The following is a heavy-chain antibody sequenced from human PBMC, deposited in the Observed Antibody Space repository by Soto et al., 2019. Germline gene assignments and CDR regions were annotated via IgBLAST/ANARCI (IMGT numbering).Heavy chain of an antibody. CDR2: ICTSSNTI. D-gene: IGHD3-3*01. V-gene: IGHV3-48*01. J-gene: IGHJ3*02. CDR3: VRDWSYAFEI. CDR1: GFTFSSYI. Sequence: EVQLVESGGGLVQPGGSLRLSCATSGFTFSSYIMHWVRQAPGKGLAWVSYICTSSNTIYYADSVKGRFTISGDMAKNLLYRPRNSLRAEDTAVYYCVRDWSYAFEIWGRGTMVTVSS.